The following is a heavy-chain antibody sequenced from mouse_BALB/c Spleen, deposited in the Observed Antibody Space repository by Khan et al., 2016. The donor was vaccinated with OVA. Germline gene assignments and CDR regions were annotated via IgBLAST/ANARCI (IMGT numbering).Heavy chain of an antibody. CDR2: ISNGGGST. Sequence: EVELVESGGGLVQPGGSLKLSCATSGFTFSDYYMYWVRQTPEKRLEWVAYISNGGGSTCYPDTVKGRFTISRDNAKNTLYMQISRLKSEDTAMYYCARDGYGKGDAMDYWGQGTSVTVSS. CDR3: ARDGYGKGDAMDY. V-gene: IGHV5-12*02. J-gene: IGHJ4*01. CDR1: GFTFSDYY. D-gene: IGHD2-10*02.